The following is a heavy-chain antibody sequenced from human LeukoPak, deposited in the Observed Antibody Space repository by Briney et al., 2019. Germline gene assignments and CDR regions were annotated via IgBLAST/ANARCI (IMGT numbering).Heavy chain of an antibody. J-gene: IGHJ6*02. D-gene: IGHD3-16*02. Sequence: AGGSLRLSCAASGFTFSSYAMSWVRQAPGKGLEWVSDISGSGGSTYYADSVKGRFHIYRDSAKNTVYLQMNSLRAERTAVYYCAKHDDYVWRSYRHYGMDVWGQGTTVTVSS. V-gene: IGHV3-23*01. CDR2: ISGSGGST. CDR1: GFTFSSYA. CDR3: AKHDDYVWRSYRHYGMDV.